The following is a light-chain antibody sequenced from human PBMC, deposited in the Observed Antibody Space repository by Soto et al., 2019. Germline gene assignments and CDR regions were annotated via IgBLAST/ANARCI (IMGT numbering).Light chain of an antibody. CDR2: EVS. V-gene: IGLV2-23*02. CDR3: CSYAGSSTYV. CDR1: SSDVGSYNL. J-gene: IGLJ1*01. Sequence: QSARTQPASVSGSPGQSITISCTGTSSDVGSYNLVSWYQQHPGKAPKLMIYEVSKRPSGVSNRFSGSKSGNTASLTISGLQAEDEADYYCCSYAGSSTYVFGPGTKVTVL.